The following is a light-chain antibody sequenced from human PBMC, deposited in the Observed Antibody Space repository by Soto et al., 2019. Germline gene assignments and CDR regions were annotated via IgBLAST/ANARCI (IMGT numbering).Light chain of an antibody. CDR3: QQYYTTPWT. V-gene: IGKV4-1*01. CDR1: QGVLYSSNNKNY. CDR2: WAS. Sequence: DIVMTQSPDSLAVSLGERATINCKSSQGVLYSSNNKNYLAWYQQKPGQPPKALIYWASTRESGVPDRFSGSGSGTDFTLTISSLQAEDVAVYYCQQYYTTPWTFGQGTKVDI. J-gene: IGKJ1*01.